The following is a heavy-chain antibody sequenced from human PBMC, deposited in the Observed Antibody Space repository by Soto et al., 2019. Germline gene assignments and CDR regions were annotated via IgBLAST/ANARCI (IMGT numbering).Heavy chain of an antibody. D-gene: IGHD6-19*01. Sequence: PSETLSLTCAVYGGSFSGYYWSWIRQPPGKGLEWIGEINHSGSTNYNPSLKSRVTISVDTSKNQFSLKLSSVTAADTAVYYCARGPVADTDSYYYYGMEVWGQGTTVTVSS. CDR2: INHSGST. CDR1: GGSFSGYY. V-gene: IGHV4-34*01. CDR3: ARGPVADTDSYYYYGMEV. J-gene: IGHJ6*02.